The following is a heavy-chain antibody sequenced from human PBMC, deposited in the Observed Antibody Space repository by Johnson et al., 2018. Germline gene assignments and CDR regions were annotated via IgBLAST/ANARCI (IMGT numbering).Heavy chain of an antibody. V-gene: IGHV3-30*03. CDR3: ARTMGLAVVVINDAFDI. CDR2: ISYDGSNK. D-gene: IGHD3-22*01. CDR1: GFTFSSYG. Sequence: QVQLVQSGGGVVQPGRSLRLSCAASGFTFSSYGMHWVRQAPGKGLEWVAVISYDGSNKYYADSVKGRFTISRDNSKNTLYLQMNSLRAEDTAVYYCARTMGLAVVVINDAFDIWGQGTMVTVSS. J-gene: IGHJ3*02.